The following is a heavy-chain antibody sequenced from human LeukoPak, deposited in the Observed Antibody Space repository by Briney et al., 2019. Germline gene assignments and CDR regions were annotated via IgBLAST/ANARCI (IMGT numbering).Heavy chain of an antibody. CDR1: GFTFTDYW. V-gene: IGHV3-7*01. J-gene: IGHJ4*01. D-gene: IGHD6-13*01. Sequence: GGSLRLSCAVSGFTFTDYWMNWVRQAPGKGLEWVASIRQDGSEKHYVDSVKGRFTISRDNTKNSLSLQVNSLRVEDTAVYYCARDGTAAGLYFDLWGQGTLVTVSS. CDR3: ARDGTAAGLYFDL. CDR2: IRQDGSEK.